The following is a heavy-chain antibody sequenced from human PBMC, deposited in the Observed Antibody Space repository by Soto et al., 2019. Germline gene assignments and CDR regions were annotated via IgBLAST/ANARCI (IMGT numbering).Heavy chain of an antibody. J-gene: IGHJ4*02. D-gene: IGHD3-22*01. CDR1: GYSFTSYW. CDR2: IYPGDSDT. CDR3: ARQPYSSGYYEVDILFDY. V-gene: IGHV5-51*01. Sequence: PGESLKISCKGSGYSFTSYWIGWVRQMPGKGLEWMGIIYPGDSDTRYSPSFQGQVTISADKSISTAYLQWSSLKASDTAMYYCARQPYSSGYYEVDILFDYWGQGTLVTVSS.